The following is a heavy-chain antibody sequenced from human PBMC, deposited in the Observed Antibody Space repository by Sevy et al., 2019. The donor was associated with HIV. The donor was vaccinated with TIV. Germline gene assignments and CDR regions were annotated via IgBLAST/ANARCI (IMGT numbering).Heavy chain of an antibody. D-gene: IGHD1-7*01. CDR2: ISSGTTHR. CDR1: GFIFSDYY. Sequence: EGSLRLSCAASGFIFSDYYMSWIRQSPGKGLEWVSDISSGTTHRKYADSVKGRFTISRDNAKNSLYLQMNSLTVEDTAVYYCARDRRNYSGQYFDFWGQGTLVTVSS. V-gene: IGHV3-11*06. CDR3: ARDRRNYSGQYFDF. J-gene: IGHJ4*02.